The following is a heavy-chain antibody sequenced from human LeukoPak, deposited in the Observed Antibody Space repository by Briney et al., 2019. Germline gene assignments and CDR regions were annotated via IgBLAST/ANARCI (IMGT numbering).Heavy chain of an antibody. J-gene: IGHJ5*02. D-gene: IGHD7-27*01. Sequence: SETLSLTCAVYGGSFSGSSWSWIRQPPGKGLEWIGEINHSGTTNCNPSLKSRVTISADTSKSQFSLKLTSVTAADTAVYYCARGGGDLTGGFRWFDPWGQGTLVTVSS. CDR2: INHSGTT. CDR1: GGSFSGSS. CDR3: ARGGGDLTGGFRWFDP. V-gene: IGHV4-34*01.